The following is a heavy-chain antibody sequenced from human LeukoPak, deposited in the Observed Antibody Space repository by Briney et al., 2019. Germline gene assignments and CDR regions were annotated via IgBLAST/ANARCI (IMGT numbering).Heavy chain of an antibody. CDR3: ASNLAAHSWFDP. CDR1: GYTFTGYY. J-gene: IGHJ5*02. CDR2: INPNSGGT. D-gene: IGHD2-15*01. V-gene: IGHV1-2*02. Sequence: ASVKASCKASGYTFTGYYIHWVRQAPGQGLEWMGWINPNSGGTNYAQKFQGRVTVTRDTSISTAYMELSRLRSDDSAVYYCASNLAAHSWFDPWGQGTLVTVSS.